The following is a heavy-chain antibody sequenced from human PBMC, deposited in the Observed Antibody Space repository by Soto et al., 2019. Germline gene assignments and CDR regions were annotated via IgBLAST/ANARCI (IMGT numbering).Heavy chain of an antibody. V-gene: IGHV3-21*01. Sequence: GGSLRLSCEGSGFTFRSHSMNWVRQAPGRGLEWVASISTSSSFIYYGDSVRGRFIISRDNAKNSLDLQMDSLRVEDTAVYYCARENKDVNKSTNTSSGFHGMDVWGQGITVTVSS. CDR2: ISTSSSFI. CDR1: GFTFRSHS. D-gene: IGHD2-2*01. J-gene: IGHJ6*02. CDR3: ARENKDVNKSTNTSSGFHGMDV.